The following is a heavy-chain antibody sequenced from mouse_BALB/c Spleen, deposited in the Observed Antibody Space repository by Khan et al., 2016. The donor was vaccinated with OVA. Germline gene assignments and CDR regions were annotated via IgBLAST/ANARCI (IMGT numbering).Heavy chain of an antibody. CDR2: IFPGTGTT. Sequence: VQLQESEAELVKPGASVKLSCKTSGYTFTNYWIQWIKQRPGQGLEWIGEIFPGTGTTYYNENFKGKATLTIDTSSTTAYMQLSSLTSEDSAVYFCARGYLGNYEFAYWGQGTLVTVSA. D-gene: IGHD2-1*01. CDR1: GYTFTNYW. J-gene: IGHJ3*01. V-gene: IGHV1S132*01. CDR3: ARGYLGNYEFAY.